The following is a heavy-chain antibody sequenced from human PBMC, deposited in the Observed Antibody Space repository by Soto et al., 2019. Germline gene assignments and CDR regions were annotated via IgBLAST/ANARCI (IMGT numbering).Heavy chain of an antibody. CDR2: IYHSGST. J-gene: IGHJ5*02. CDR1: GGSIRSGGYS. Sequence: SETLSLTSAVSGGSIRSGGYSWSWIRQPPGKGLEWIGYIYHSGSTYYNPSLKSRVTISVDRSKNQFSLKLSSVTAADTAVYYCARVPSPWGQGTLVTVSS. V-gene: IGHV4-30-2*01. CDR3: ARVPSP.